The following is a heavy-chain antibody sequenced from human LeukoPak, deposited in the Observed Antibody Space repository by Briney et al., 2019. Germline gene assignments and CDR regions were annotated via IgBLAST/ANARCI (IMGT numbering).Heavy chain of an antibody. CDR2: MNPNSGNT. J-gene: IGHJ4*02. CDR3: ARGRVFDFWSGKASYFDY. D-gene: IGHD3-3*01. Sequence: ASVKVSCKASGYTFTSYDINWVRQATGQGLEWMGWMNPNSGNTGYAQKFQGRVTMTRNTSISTAYMELSSLRSEDTAVYYCARGRVFDFWSGKASYFDYWGQGTLVTVSS. V-gene: IGHV1-8*01. CDR1: GYTFTSYD.